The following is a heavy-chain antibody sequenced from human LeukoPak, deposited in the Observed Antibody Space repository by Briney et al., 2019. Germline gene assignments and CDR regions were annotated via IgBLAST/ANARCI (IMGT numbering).Heavy chain of an antibody. CDR3: ARGGAARPDL. V-gene: IGHV3-7*01. Sequence: GGSLRLSCAASGFTFSTYWTNWFRQTPGKGLEWVAKIKADGGEKDHVASVKGRFTISRDNAKNSLYLQMNSLRVEDTAVYYCARGGAARPDLWGQGTLVTVSS. J-gene: IGHJ5*02. CDR1: GFTFSTYW. CDR2: IKADGGEK. D-gene: IGHD6-6*01.